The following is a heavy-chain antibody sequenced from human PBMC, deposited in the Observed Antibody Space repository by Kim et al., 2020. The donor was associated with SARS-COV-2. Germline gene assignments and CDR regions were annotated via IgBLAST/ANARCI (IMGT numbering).Heavy chain of an antibody. CDR1: GGSISSYY. V-gene: IGHV4-59*13. J-gene: IGHJ6*02. CDR2: IYYSGST. Sequence: AETLSLTCTVSGGSISSYYWSWIRQPPGKGLEWIGYIYYSGSTNYNSSLKSRVTISADTSKNQISLKLSSVTAADTAVYYCATDRVSGGRDVWGRGTTVTVSS. D-gene: IGHD3-10*01. CDR3: ATDRVSGGRDV.